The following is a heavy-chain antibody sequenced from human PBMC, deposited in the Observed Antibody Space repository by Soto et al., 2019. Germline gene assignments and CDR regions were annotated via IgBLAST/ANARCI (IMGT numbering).Heavy chain of an antibody. Sequence: ASVKVSCKASGYTFTSYGISWVRQAPGQGLEWMGWISAYNGNTNYAQKLQGRVTMTTDTSTSTAYMELRSLTTNDTATYFCATWVDYGDFEGFDFWGQGTLVTVSS. V-gene: IGHV1-18*01. CDR3: ATWVDYGDFEGFDF. CDR1: GYTFTSYG. J-gene: IGHJ5*01. CDR2: ISAYNGNT. D-gene: IGHD4-17*01.